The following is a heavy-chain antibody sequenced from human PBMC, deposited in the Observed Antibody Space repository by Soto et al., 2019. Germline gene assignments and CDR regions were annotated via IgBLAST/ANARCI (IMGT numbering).Heavy chain of an antibody. J-gene: IGHJ6*02. CDR2: ISYDGSNK. CDR1: GFTFSSYA. CDR3: ARGRYYYGSGSYYPIPLDYYYGMDV. Sequence: QVQLVESGGGVVQPGRSLRLSCAASGFTFSSYAMHWVRQAPGKGLEWVAVISYDGSNKYYADSVKGRFTISRDNSKNTLDLQMNSLRAEDTAVYYCARGRYYYGSGSYYPIPLDYYYGMDVWGQGTTVTVSS. V-gene: IGHV3-30-3*01. D-gene: IGHD3-10*01.